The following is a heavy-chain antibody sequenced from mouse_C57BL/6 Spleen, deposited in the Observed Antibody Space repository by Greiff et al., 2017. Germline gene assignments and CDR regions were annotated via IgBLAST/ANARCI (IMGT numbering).Heavy chain of an antibody. CDR1: GYTFTDYY. CDR3: ARGYYDYGYFDY. Sequence: VQLQQSGPVLVKPGASVKMSCKASGYTFTDYYMNWVKQSHGKSLEWIGVINPYNGGTSYNQKFKGKATLTVDKSSSTAYMALNSLTSEDSAVYYCARGYYDYGYFDYWGKGTTHTVSS. V-gene: IGHV1-19*01. CDR2: INPYNGGT. D-gene: IGHD2-4*01. J-gene: IGHJ2*01.